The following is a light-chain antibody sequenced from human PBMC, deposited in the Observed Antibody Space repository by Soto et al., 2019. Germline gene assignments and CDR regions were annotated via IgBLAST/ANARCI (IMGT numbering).Light chain of an antibody. J-gene: IGLJ1*01. Sequence: QSALTQPASVSGSPGQSITISCTGTNSDIGNYNYVSWYQQHPGKAPKLMIYDVSSRPSGVSDRFSGSKSGNTASLTISGLQAEDEAEYYCSSYTTCSTYVFGTGTKLTVL. V-gene: IGLV2-14*01. CDR1: NSDIGNYNY. CDR2: DVS. CDR3: SSYTTCSTYV.